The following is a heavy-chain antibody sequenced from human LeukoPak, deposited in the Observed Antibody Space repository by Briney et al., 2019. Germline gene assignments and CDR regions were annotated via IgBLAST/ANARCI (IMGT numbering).Heavy chain of an antibody. Sequence: GASVKVSCKASGYTFTGYYMHWVRQAPGQGLEWMGRINPNSGGTNYAQKFQGRVTMTRETSISTAYMELSRLRSDDTAVYYCARVEGIRQWLVEGAYYFDYWGQGTLVTVSS. CDR1: GYTFTGYY. CDR3: ARVEGIRQWLVEGAYYFDY. D-gene: IGHD6-19*01. J-gene: IGHJ4*02. CDR2: INPNSGGT. V-gene: IGHV1-2*06.